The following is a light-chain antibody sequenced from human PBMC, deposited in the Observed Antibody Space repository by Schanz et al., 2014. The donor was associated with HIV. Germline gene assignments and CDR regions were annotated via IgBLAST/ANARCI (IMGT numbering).Light chain of an antibody. Sequence: DIVMTQSPDSLAVSLGVRATINCKSSQSVLYNSNNKNYLAWHQHKPGQPPKLLIYWASTRESGVPDRFSGSGSGTDFTLTISSLQAEDVAVYYCQQYYTTPYTFGQGTKVEIK. CDR1: QSVLYNSNNKNY. V-gene: IGKV4-1*01. CDR3: QQYYTTPYT. CDR2: WAS. J-gene: IGKJ2*01.